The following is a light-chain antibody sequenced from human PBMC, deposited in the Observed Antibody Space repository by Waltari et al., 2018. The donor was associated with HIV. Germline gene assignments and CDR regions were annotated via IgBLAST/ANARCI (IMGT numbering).Light chain of an antibody. J-gene: IGLJ1*01. Sequence: QSALTQPASVSGSPGQSINMSCTGSSSDIGKYDFVSWYQHNPGKAPHLIIYDVNTPPSGVSLRFSGSKSGNTASLTISGLQAEDESYYYCCSYAGGPFVFGSGTSVIVL. CDR3: CSYAGGPFV. V-gene: IGLV2-23*02. CDR2: DVN. CDR1: SSDIGKYDF.